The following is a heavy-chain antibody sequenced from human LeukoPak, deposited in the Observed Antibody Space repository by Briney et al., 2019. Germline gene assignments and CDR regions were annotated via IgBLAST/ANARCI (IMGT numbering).Heavy chain of an antibody. CDR3: AHVKARSGSTFDI. V-gene: IGHV3-48*03. CDR2: ISGSGSSI. D-gene: IGHD3-10*01. CDR1: GFTFSSYE. J-gene: IGHJ3*02. Sequence: PGGSLRLSCAASGFTFSSYEMNWVRQAPGKGLEWVSYISGSGSSIYYADSAKGRFTISRDNAKNSLFLQMNSLRVEDTAVYFCAHVKARSGSTFDIWGQGTMVTVSS.